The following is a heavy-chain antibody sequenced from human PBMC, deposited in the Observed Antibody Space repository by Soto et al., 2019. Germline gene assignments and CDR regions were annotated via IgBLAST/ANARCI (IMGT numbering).Heavy chain of an antibody. CDR1: GGSVTSGSYY. CDR3: ATRTGSILTGYGMDV. Sequence: SETLSLTCTVSGGSVTSGSYYWSWLRQPPGKGLEWIGYIYYSGSTNYNPSLKSRVTISVDTSKNQFSLKLSSVTAADTAVYYCATRTGSILTGYGMDVWGQGTTVTVSS. CDR2: IYYSGST. J-gene: IGHJ6*02. D-gene: IGHD3-9*01. V-gene: IGHV4-61*01.